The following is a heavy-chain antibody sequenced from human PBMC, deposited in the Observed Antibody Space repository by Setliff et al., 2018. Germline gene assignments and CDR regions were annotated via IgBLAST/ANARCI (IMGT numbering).Heavy chain of an antibody. CDR3: AAAPAGSDVFDM. CDR1: GFTFSSYG. Sequence: GGSLRLSCAASGFTFSSYGMHWVRQAPGKGLEWVGRIRSKSDSYATIYAASVRGRFTISRDDSKNTAYLQMNSLKTEDTAVYYCAAAPAGSDVFDMWGQGTMVTVSS. J-gene: IGHJ3*02. CDR2: IRSKSDSYAT. D-gene: IGHD6-13*01. V-gene: IGHV3-73*01.